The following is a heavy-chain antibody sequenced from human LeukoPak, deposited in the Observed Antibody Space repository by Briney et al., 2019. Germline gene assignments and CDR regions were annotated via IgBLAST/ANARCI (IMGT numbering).Heavy chain of an antibody. CDR2: INPNSGGT. J-gene: IGHJ4*02. V-gene: IGHV1-2*02. CDR3: ARDLAAAGTDCYYFDY. Sequence: ASVKVSCKASGYTFTGYYMHWVRQAPGQGLEWMEWINPNSGGTNYAQKFQGRVTMTRDTSISTAYMELSRLRSDDTAVYYCARDLAAAGTDCYYFDYWGQGTLVTVSS. CDR1: GYTFTGYY. D-gene: IGHD6-13*01.